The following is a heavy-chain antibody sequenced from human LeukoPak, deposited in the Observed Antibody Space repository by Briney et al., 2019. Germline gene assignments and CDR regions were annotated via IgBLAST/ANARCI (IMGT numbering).Heavy chain of an antibody. J-gene: IGHJ4*02. D-gene: IGHD3-3*01. CDR2: IIPILGIA. V-gene: IGHV1-69*04. Sequence: GASVKVSCKASGGTFSSYAISWVRQAPGQGLEWMGRIIPILGIANYAQKFQGRVTITADKSTSTAYMELSSLRSEDTAVYYCASSHSRFLEWLIDYFDYWGQGTLVTVSS. CDR1: GGTFSSYA. CDR3: ASSHSRFLEWLIDYFDY.